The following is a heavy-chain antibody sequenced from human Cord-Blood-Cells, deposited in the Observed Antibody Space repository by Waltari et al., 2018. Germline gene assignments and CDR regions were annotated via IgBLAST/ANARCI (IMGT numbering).Heavy chain of an antibody. CDR2: IYWNDDK. V-gene: IGHV2-5*01. CDR3: AHRSTVTTAYYFDY. CDR1: GFSLSTSGVG. J-gene: IGHJ4*02. D-gene: IGHD4-17*01. Sequence: QITLKESGPTLVKPTQTLTLTCTFSGFSLSTSGVGVGWIRQPPGKALEWLALIYWNDDKRYSPSLKSRLTITKDTSKSQVVLTMTNMDPVDTATYYCAHRSTVTTAYYFDYCGQGTLVTVSS.